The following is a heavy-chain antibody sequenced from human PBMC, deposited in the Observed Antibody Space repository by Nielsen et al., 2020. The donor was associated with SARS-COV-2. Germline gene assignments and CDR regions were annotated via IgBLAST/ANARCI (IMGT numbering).Heavy chain of an antibody. D-gene: IGHD1-26*01. CDR1: GYTFTSYG. Sequence: ASVKVSCKASGYTFTSYGISWVRQAPGQGLEWMGWISAYNGNTNYAQKLQGRVTMTTDTSTSTAYMELRSLRSDDTAVYYCARDMFFLGATSSLRDWFDPWGQGTLVTVSS. V-gene: IGHV1-18*01. CDR3: ARDMFFLGATSSLRDWFDP. J-gene: IGHJ5*02. CDR2: ISAYNGNT.